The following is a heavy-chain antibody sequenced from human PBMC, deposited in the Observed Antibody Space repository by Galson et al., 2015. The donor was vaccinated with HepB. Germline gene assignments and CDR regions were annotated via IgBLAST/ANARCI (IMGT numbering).Heavy chain of an antibody. CDR1: GYTFTSYY. Sequence: SVKVSCKVTGYTFTSYYIHWVRQAPGQGLEWMGIVNPNGGDPKYAQKFQGRITMTRDTTTSTVYMDLSSLRSEDTAIYYCARGLGSGRIRGLPNWFDPWGQGTLVIVSS. CDR2: VNPNGGDP. CDR3: ARGLGSGRIRGLPNWFDP. J-gene: IGHJ5*02. V-gene: IGHV1-46*01. D-gene: IGHD3-10*01.